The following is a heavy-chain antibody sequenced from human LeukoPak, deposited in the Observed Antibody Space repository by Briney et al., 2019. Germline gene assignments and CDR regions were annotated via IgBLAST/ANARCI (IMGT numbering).Heavy chain of an antibody. D-gene: IGHD3-22*01. CDR3: TYYDSSGYYLVGY. CDR1: GGSISSSSYY. CDR2: IYYSGST. J-gene: IGHJ4*02. Sequence: PSETLSLTCTVSGGSISSSSYYWGWIRQPPGKGLGWIGSIYYSGSTYYNPSLKSRVTISVDTSKNQFSLKLSSVTAADTAVYYCTYYDSSGYYLVGYWGQGTLVTVSS. V-gene: IGHV4-39*01.